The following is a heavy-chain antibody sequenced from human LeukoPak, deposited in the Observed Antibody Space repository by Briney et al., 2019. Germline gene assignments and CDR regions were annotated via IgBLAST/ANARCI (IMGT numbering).Heavy chain of an antibody. CDR3: ARDKSSSSKDTVMGYYFDY. CDR2: ISYDGSNK. J-gene: IGHJ4*02. D-gene: IGHD6-6*01. Sequence: GGSPRLSCAASGFTFSSYAMHWVRQAPGKGLEWVAVISYDGSNKYYADSVKGRFTISRDNSKNTLYLQMNSLRAEDTAVYYCARDKSSSSKDTVMGYYFDYWGQGTLVTVSS. CDR1: GFTFSSYA. V-gene: IGHV3-30*01.